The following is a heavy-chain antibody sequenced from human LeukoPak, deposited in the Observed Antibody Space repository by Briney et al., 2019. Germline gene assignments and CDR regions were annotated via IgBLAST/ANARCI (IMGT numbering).Heavy chain of an antibody. CDR2: IYYSGST. J-gene: IGHJ5*02. V-gene: IGHV4-59*01. CDR3: ARGYGSSPINWFDP. CDR1: GGSISSYY. Sequence: SETLSLTCTVSGGSISSYYWSWIREPPGKGLGWIGYIYYSGSTNYNPSLKSRVTISVDTSKNQFSLKLSSVTAADTAVYYCARGYGSSPINWFDPWGQGTLVTVSS. D-gene: IGHD6-6*01.